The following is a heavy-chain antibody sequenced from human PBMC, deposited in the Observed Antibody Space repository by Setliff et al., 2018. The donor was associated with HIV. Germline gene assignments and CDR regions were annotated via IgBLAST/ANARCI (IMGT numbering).Heavy chain of an antibody. Sequence: PSETLSLTCTVSGGSISSDNYYWSWIRQPAGKGLWWIGRIYTSGNTKYNPSLKSRVTISVDTSKNQLSLKLSSVTAADTAVYYCARESGLQVRGAMYYYMDVWGTGTTVTVS. D-gene: IGHD3-10*01. V-gene: IGHV4-61*02. CDR2: IYTSGNT. CDR1: GGSISSDNYY. J-gene: IGHJ6*03. CDR3: ARESGLQVRGAMYYYMDV.